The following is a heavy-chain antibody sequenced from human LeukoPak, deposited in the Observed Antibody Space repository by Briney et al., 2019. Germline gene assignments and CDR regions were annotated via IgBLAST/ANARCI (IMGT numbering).Heavy chain of an antibody. V-gene: IGHV4-39*01. Sequence: SETLSLTCTVSGGSISGSSYYWGWIRQPPGKGLEWIGSIYYSGSTYYNPSLKSRVTISVDTSKNQFSLKLSSVTAADTAVYYCARPFGGYWGQGTLVTVSS. J-gene: IGHJ4*02. CDR2: IYYSGST. D-gene: IGHD3-16*01. CDR1: GGSISGSSYY. CDR3: ARPFGGY.